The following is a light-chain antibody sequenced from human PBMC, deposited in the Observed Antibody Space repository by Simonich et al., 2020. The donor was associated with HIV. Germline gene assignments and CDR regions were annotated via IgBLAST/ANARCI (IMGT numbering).Light chain of an antibody. CDR2: WAS. Sequence: DIVMTQSPDSLAVSLGERATINCKSSQSVLSSSNNRKDLGWFQQKPGQPPKLIIYWASTRESGVPDRFSGSGSGTDFTLTISSLQAEDVAVYYCQQYYNTPVTFGQGTRLEIK. V-gene: IGKV4-1*01. CDR3: QQYYNTPVT. J-gene: IGKJ5*01. CDR1: QSVLSSSNNRKD.